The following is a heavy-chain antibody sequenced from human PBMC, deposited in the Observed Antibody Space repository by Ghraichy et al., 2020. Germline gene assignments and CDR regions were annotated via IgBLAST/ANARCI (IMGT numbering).Heavy chain of an antibody. CDR3: ARGPIAAAGIGLDHFDY. CDR2: IYSGGST. Sequence: GGSLRLSCAASGFTVSSNYMSWVRQAPGKGLEWVSVIYSGGSTYYADSVKGRFTISRDNSKNTLYLQMNSLRAEDTAVYYCARGPIAAAGIGLDHFDYWGQGTLVTVSS. D-gene: IGHD6-13*01. J-gene: IGHJ4*02. V-gene: IGHV3-53*01. CDR1: GFTVSSNY.